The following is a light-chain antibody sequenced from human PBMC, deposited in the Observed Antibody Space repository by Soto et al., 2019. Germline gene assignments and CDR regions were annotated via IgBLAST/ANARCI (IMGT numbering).Light chain of an antibody. CDR3: QQYGSSPYT. V-gene: IGKV3-20*01. Sequence: EIALTQSPGTLSLSPGERATLSCRASQSVSSSSLAWYQQKPGQAPRLLIYGASSRATGIPDRFSGSGSGTDFTLIIRRLEPEDFAVYFCQQYGSSPYTFGQGTTLDIK. J-gene: IGKJ2*01. CDR2: GAS. CDR1: QSVSSSS.